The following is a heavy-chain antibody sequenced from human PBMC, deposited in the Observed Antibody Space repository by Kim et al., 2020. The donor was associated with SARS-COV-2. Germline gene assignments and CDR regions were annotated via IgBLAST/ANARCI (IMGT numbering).Heavy chain of an antibody. J-gene: IGHJ4*02. D-gene: IGHD5-18*01. Sequence: GSTYYADSVKGRFTFSRDNSKNTLYLQMDSLRAEDTAVYYCAKGDTFFDYWGQGTLVTVSS. CDR3: AKGDTFFDY. V-gene: IGHV3-23*01. CDR2: GST.